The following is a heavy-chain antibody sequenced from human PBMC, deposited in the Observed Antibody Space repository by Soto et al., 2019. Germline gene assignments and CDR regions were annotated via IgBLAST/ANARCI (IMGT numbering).Heavy chain of an antibody. V-gene: IGHV3-74*01. CDR2: ISPDGSIT. CDR3: TREVATVPDY. D-gene: IGHD6-13*01. J-gene: IGHJ4*02. Sequence: EVQLVESGGGLVQPGGSLRLSCAASGFTFRSYWMHWVRQAPGKGLVWVSRISPDGSITNYADSVKGRFTISRDNAKNTLFLQMNSLRAEDTAAYYCTREVATVPDYWGQGTLVTVSS. CDR1: GFTFRSYW.